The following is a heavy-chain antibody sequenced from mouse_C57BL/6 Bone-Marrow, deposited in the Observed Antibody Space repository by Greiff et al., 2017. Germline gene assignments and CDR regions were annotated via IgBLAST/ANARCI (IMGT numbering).Heavy chain of an antibody. D-gene: IGHD1-1*01. J-gene: IGHJ2*01. Sequence: QVQLQQPGPELVKPGASVTISCKASGYTFTDYYINWVKQRPGQGLEWLGWIFPGSGSTYYNEKFKGKATLTVDKSSSTAYMLLSSLPSEDSAVYFCARDGITTVVAYYFDYWGQGTTLTVSS. CDR3: ARDGITTVVAYYFDY. V-gene: IGHV1-75*01. CDR1: GYTFTDYY. CDR2: IFPGSGST.